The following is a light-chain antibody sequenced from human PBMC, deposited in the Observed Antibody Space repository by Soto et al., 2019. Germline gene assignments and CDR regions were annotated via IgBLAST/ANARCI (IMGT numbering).Light chain of an antibody. CDR1: RNIKIY. V-gene: IGKV1-39*01. Sequence: IQMTHSXSSLSPSIYDKVSIMCRAFRNIKIYLNWYQQKPGXXPXXXXNAATNLQGGGPSRFSGSGSVTDFTRAISSLQPEDFATYYGQQSSSTPGTFGQGTKVDIK. CDR2: AAT. J-gene: IGKJ1*01. CDR3: QQSSSTPGT.